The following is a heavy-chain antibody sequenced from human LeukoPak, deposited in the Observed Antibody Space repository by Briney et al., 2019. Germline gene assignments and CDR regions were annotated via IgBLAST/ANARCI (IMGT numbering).Heavy chain of an antibody. D-gene: IGHD6-19*01. Sequence: SETLSLTCTVSGGSISSSSYYWGWIRQPPGKGLEWIGSIYYSGSTYYNPSLKSRVTISVDTSKNQFSLKLSSVTAADTAVYYCARRVAVAALRYWFDPWGQGTLVTVSS. J-gene: IGHJ5*02. CDR1: GGSISSSSYY. CDR2: IYYSGST. V-gene: IGHV4-39*01. CDR3: ARRVAVAALRYWFDP.